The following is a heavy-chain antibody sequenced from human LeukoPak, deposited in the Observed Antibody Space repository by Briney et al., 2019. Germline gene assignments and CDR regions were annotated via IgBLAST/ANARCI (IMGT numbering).Heavy chain of an antibody. V-gene: IGHV1-2*02. CDR1: GYTFTGYF. D-gene: IGHD4/OR15-4a*01. CDR3: ASGDYGDPPLNY. CDR2: INPNTGGT. J-gene: IGHJ4*02. Sequence: ASVKVPYKASGYTFTGYFVHWVRQAPGQGLQWMGWINPNTGGTNYAQKFQGRVTMTRDTSISTAYMELSRLRSDDTAVYYCASGDYGDPPLNYWGQGTLVTVSS.